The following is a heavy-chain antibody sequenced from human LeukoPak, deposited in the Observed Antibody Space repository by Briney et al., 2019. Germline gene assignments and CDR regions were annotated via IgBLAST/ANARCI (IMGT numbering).Heavy chain of an antibody. V-gene: IGHV1-2*02. D-gene: IGHD6-19*01. CDR1: AYTFTVYN. Sequence: ASVKVSCKASAYTFTVYNMHWVRQAPGQGLEWMGWINPDSGGTNYAQKFQGRVTMTRDTSISTAYMEVSRLRSDDTAVYYCAREGGGWYGNFDYWGQGTLVTVSS. CDR2: INPDSGGT. J-gene: IGHJ4*02. CDR3: AREGGGWYGNFDY.